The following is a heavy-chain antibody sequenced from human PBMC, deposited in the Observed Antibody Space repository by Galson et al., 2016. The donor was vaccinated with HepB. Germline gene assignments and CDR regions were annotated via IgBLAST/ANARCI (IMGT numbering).Heavy chain of an antibody. CDR3: AKDDGTRWLNNWFDP. Sequence: SLRLSCAASGFTFSNYGMHWIRQAPGKGLEWVAVMSHDGSHIFYVDSVKGRFSISSDNTKNTLYLQMNSLRDEDTAVYYCAKDDGTRWLNNWFDPWGQGTLFTVSA. CDR2: MSHDGSHI. J-gene: IGHJ5*02. CDR1: GFTFSNYG. V-gene: IGHV3-30*18. D-gene: IGHD6-19*01.